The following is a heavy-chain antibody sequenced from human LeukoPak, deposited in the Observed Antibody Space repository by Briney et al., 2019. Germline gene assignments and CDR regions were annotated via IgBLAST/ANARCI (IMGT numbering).Heavy chain of an antibody. CDR1: GFTFSSYG. V-gene: IGHV3-48*04. D-gene: IGHD6-19*01. Sequence: GSLRLSCAASGFTFSSYGMHWVRQAPGKGLEWVSYISSSGTPIFYADSVKGRFTISRDNAKNSLYLQMNSLRAEDTAVYYCASEGAVVKFDAFDIWGQGTMVTVSS. CDR3: ASEGAVVKFDAFDI. J-gene: IGHJ3*02. CDR2: ISSSGTPI.